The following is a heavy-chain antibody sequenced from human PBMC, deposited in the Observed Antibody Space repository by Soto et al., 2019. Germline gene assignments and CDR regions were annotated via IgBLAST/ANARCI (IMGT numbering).Heavy chain of an antibody. CDR2: ISYDGSNI. CDR1: GFTFSSYA. D-gene: IGHD6-6*01. V-gene: IGHV3-30-3*01. Sequence: PGGSLRLSCAASGFTFSSYAMHWVRQAPGKGLEWVAVISYDGSNIYYADSVKGRFTISRDNSKNTLYLQMNSLRAEDTAVYYFARDESGWLRGIAARPRLFDYWGQGTLVTVSS. J-gene: IGHJ4*02. CDR3: ARDESGWLRGIAARPRLFDY.